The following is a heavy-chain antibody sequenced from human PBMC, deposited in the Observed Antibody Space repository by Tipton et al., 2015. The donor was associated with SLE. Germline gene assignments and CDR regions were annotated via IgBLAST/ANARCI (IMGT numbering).Heavy chain of an antibody. CDR2: INQDGSEK. CDR3: ATLWSGYSTSY. V-gene: IGHV3-7*01. CDR1: GVTSSRHG. J-gene: IGHJ4*02. Sequence: SGVTSSRHGFHWVRQAPGEGLEWVANINQDGSEKNYVDSVKGRFTISRDNAKNSLYLQMNSLRAEDTAVYYCATLWSGYSTSYWGQGTLVTVSS. D-gene: IGHD3-3*01.